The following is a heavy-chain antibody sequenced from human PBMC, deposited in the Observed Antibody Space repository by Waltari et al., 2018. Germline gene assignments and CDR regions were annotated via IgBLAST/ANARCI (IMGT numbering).Heavy chain of an antibody. CDR2: IYHSGTT. J-gene: IGHJ4*02. CDR1: GYSLSSGYY. V-gene: IGHV4-38-2*02. CDR3: AGDYGNQINYFDF. Sequence: QVQLQESGPGLVKPSETLSLTCTVSGYSLSSGYYWGWIRQPPGKGLEWIGSIYHSGTTYYNPSLKSRVTISIDASKNQFSLKLSSVTAADTAMYYCAGDYGNQINYFDFWGQGTLVTVSS. D-gene: IGHD4-4*01.